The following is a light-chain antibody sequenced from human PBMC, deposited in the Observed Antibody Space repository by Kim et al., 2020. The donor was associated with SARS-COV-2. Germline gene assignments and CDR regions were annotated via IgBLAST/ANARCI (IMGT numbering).Light chain of an antibody. J-gene: IGLJ1*01. CDR2: GNS. Sequence: VTLSCTGTSPNIGAGYDVHWYQQLPGTAPKLLIYGNSNRPSGVPDRFSGSKSGTSASLAITGLQAEDEADYYCQSYDSSLSGYVFGTGTKVTVL. V-gene: IGLV1-40*01. CDR3: QSYDSSLSGYV. CDR1: SPNIGAGYD.